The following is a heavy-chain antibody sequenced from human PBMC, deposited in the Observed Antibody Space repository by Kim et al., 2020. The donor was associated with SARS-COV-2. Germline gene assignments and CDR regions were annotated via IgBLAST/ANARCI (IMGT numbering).Heavy chain of an antibody. J-gene: IGHJ4*02. CDR1: GGSISSSSYY. CDR3: ARDLEGDYFDY. Sequence: SETLSLTCTVSGGSISSSSYYWGWIRQPPGKGLEWIGSIYYSGSTYYNPSLKSRVTISVDTSKNQFSLKLSSVTAADTAVYYCARDLEGDYFDYWGQGTLVTVSS. CDR2: IYYSGST. V-gene: IGHV4-39*07.